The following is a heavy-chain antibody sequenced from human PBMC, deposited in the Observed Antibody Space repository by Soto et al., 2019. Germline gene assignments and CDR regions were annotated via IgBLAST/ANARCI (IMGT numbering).Heavy chain of an antibody. CDR2: IYYSGST. D-gene: IGHD4-17*01. CDR3: ASTTDYGAEYFHH. CDR1: GGSISGSAYY. J-gene: IGHJ1*01. V-gene: IGHV4-39*01. Sequence: SETLSLTCTVSGGSISGSAYYWGWVRQPPGKGLEWIANIYYSGSTYYNPSLKSRVTISVDTSKNQFSLKLSSVTAADTAVYYCASTTDYGAEYFHHWGQGTLVTVSS.